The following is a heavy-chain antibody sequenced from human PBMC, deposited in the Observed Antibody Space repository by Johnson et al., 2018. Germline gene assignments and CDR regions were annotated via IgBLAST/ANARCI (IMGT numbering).Heavy chain of an antibody. CDR3: SRPYDSSGYYPRYFQH. Sequence: VQLVQSGGASVQPGRSLRLSCTPSGFTFGDCAMRWFRQAPGKGLDWVSFIRSKTYGGTTEYAASVKGRFTISRDDSKSIAYLQMNSLKTEDTAVYYCSRPYDSSGYYPRYFQHWGQGTLVTVSS. CDR2: IRSKTYGGTT. D-gene: IGHD3-22*01. CDR1: GFTFGDCA. V-gene: IGHV3-49*03. J-gene: IGHJ1*01.